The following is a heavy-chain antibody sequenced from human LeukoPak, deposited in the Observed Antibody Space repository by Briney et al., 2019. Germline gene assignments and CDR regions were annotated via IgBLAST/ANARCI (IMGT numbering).Heavy chain of an antibody. CDR1: GGSISSSSYY. J-gene: IGHJ4*02. Sequence: PSETLSLTCTVSGGSISSSSYYWGWIRQPPGKGLEWIGSIYYSGSTYYNPSLKSRVTISVDTSKNQFSLKLSSVTAADTAVYYCARQGRADYGDSDYWGQGTLVTVSS. D-gene: IGHD4-17*01. CDR2: IYYSGST. V-gene: IGHV4-39*01. CDR3: ARQGRADYGDSDY.